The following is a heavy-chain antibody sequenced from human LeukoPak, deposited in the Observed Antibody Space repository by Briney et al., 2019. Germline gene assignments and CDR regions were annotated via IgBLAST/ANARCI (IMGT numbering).Heavy chain of an antibody. CDR3: ARGSSSGYWSINLHYFDY. CDR1: GFTVSTHY. D-gene: IGHD3-22*01. V-gene: IGHV3-66*01. CDR2: LYSGGNT. Sequence: PGGSLRLSCEASGFTVSTHYMSWVRQAPGKGLEWVSVLYSGGNTFYADSVKGRFTISRDNSKNTLYIQMSSLRAEDTAVYYCARGSSSGYWSINLHYFDYWGQGTLVTVSS. J-gene: IGHJ4*02.